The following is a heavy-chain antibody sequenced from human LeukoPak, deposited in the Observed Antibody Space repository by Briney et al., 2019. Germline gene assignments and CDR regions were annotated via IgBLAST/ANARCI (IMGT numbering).Heavy chain of an antibody. V-gene: IGHV1-46*01. CDR3: ARDATQGLLPTDY. CDR1: GYPFTNHY. CDR2: INTRGGTT. D-gene: IGHD2-15*01. J-gene: IGHJ4*02. Sequence: ASVKVSCKASGYPFTNHYIHWVRQAPGRGLEWMGIINTRGGTTNYAQIFQGRVTMTRDTSTSTVYMELSSLTSNDTAIYFCARDATQGLLPTDYWGQGTLVTVSS.